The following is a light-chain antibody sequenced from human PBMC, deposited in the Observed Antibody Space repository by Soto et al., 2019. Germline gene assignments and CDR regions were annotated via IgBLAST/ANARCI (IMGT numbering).Light chain of an antibody. J-gene: IGKJ2*01. Sequence: DIQMTQSPSTLSASVGDRVTITCRASQSISTRLAWYQQKPGKDPNLLVYDVSSLESEVPSRFSGGVSGTEFTLTISSLQPDDFATYYCQQYNSYPRTFGQGTKLEIK. V-gene: IGKV1-5*01. CDR1: QSISTR. CDR2: DVS. CDR3: QQYNSYPRT.